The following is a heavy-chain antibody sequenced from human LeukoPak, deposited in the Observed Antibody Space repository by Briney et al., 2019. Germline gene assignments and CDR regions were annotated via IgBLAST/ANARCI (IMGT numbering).Heavy chain of an antibody. D-gene: IGHD6-13*01. V-gene: IGHV3-33*01. CDR3: ARMYSSSRKWPDY. Sequence: GGSLRLSCAASGFTFSSYGMHWVRQAPGKGLEWVAVKWYDGSNKYYADSVKGRFTISRDNSKNTLYLQMNSLRAEDTAVYYCARMYSSSRKWPDYWGQGTLVTVSS. CDR2: KWYDGSNK. J-gene: IGHJ4*02. CDR1: GFTFSSYG.